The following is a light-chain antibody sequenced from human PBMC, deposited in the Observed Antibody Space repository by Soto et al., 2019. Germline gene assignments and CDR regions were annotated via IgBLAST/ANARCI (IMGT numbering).Light chain of an antibody. Sequence: QSVLTQPASVSGSPGQSITISCTGTSSDVGSHNLVSWYQQHPGKAPTLIIYEVSKRPSGVSNRFSASKSGDTASLKISGLQAEDEAGYYCCSYAGSTTLVFGGGTKLTVL. J-gene: IGLJ2*01. CDR1: SSDVGSHNL. V-gene: IGLV2-23*02. CDR2: EVS. CDR3: CSYAGSTTLV.